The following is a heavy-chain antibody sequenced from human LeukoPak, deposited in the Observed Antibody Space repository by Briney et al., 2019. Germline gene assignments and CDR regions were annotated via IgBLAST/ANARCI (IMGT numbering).Heavy chain of an antibody. CDR3: VCSSGIAVAGRGLHDAFDI. V-gene: IGHV1-46*01. Sequence: EASVKVSCKASGYTLTSYYMHWVRQAPGQGLEWMGIINPSGGSTSYAQKFQGRVTMTRDTSTSTVYMELSSLRSEDTAVYYCVCSSGIAVAGRGLHDAFDIWGQGTMVTVSS. CDR2: INPSGGST. D-gene: IGHD6-19*01. CDR1: GYTLTSYY. J-gene: IGHJ3*02.